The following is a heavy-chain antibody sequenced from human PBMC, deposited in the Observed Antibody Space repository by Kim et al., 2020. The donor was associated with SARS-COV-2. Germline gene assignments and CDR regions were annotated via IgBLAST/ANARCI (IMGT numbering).Heavy chain of an antibody. V-gene: IGHV3-11*01. CDR3: ARGTVDSSGYHYYYYYGMDV. J-gene: IGHJ6*02. CDR1: GFTFSDYY. D-gene: IGHD3-22*01. CDR2: ISSSGSTI. Sequence: GGSLRLSCAASGFTFSDYYMSWIRQAPGKGLEWVSYISSSGSTIYYADSVKGRFTISRDNAKNPLYLQMNSLRAEDTAVYYCARGTVDSSGYHYYYYYGMDVWGQGTSVTVSS.